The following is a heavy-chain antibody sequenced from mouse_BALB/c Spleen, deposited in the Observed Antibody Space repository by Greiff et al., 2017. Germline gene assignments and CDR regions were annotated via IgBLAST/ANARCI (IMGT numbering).Heavy chain of an antibody. Sequence: EVNLVESGGGLVQPGGSRKLSCAASGFTFSSFGMHWVRQAPEKGLEWVAYISSGSSTIYYADTVKGRFTISRDNPKNTLFLQMTSLRSEDTAMYYCARNGYGSSYGAMDYWGQGTSVTVSS. V-gene: IGHV5-17*02. CDR1: GFTFSSFG. D-gene: IGHD1-1*01. CDR3: ARNGYGSSYGAMDY. J-gene: IGHJ4*01. CDR2: ISSGSSTI.